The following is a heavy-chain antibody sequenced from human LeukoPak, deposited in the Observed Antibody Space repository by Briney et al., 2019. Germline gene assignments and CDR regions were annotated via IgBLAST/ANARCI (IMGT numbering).Heavy chain of an antibody. D-gene: IGHD6-13*01. Sequence: ASVKVSCKASGYTFTSYGISWVRQAPGQGLEWMGWISAYNGNTNYAQKLQGRVTMTTDTSTSTAYMELRSLRSDDTAVYYCARAYSSSQSYYYYGMDVWGQGTTVTVSS. J-gene: IGHJ6*02. CDR1: GYTFTSYG. V-gene: IGHV1-18*01. CDR3: ARAYSSSQSYYYYGMDV. CDR2: ISAYNGNT.